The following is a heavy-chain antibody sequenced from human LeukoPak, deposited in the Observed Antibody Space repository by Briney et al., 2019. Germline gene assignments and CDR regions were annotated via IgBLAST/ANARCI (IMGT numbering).Heavy chain of an antibody. CDR1: GVSINTYF. J-gene: IGHJ3*02. CDR2: VYYTGIT. Sequence: SETLSLTCTVSGVSINTYFWSWIRQPPGKGLEWIGYVYYTGITNYNPSLKSRVSISLDTSKNQFSLKLSSVTAADTAVYYCARRQQQLVEDAFDIWGQGTMVTVSS. CDR3: ARRQQQLVEDAFDI. V-gene: IGHV4-59*08. D-gene: IGHD6-13*01.